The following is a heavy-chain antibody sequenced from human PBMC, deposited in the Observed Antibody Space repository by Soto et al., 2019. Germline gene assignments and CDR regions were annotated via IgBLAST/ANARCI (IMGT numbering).Heavy chain of an antibody. V-gene: IGHV4-34*01. CDR1: GGSFSGYY. J-gene: IGHJ6*02. CDR2: INHSGRT. Sequence: QVQLQQWGAGLLKPSETLSLTCAVYGGSFSGYYWSWIRQPPGKGLEWIGEINHSGRTNYNPSLKSRVTISVDTSKNQFSLKLSSVTAADTAVYYCARGVYCSSTSCYWGMDVWGQGTTVTVSS. D-gene: IGHD2-2*01. CDR3: ARGVYCSSTSCYWGMDV.